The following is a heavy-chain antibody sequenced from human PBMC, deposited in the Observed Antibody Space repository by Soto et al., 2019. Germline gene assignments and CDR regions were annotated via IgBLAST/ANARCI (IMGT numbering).Heavy chain of an antibody. V-gene: IGHV1-8*01. CDR1: GYTFTSYD. CDR3: ARMGYDFWSGYKTYYMDV. D-gene: IGHD3-3*01. J-gene: IGHJ6*03. CDR2: MNPNSGNT. Sequence: GASVNVSCKASGYTFTSYDINWVRQATGQGLEWMGWMNPNSGNTGYAQKFQGRVTMTRNTSISTAYMELSSLRSEDTAVYYCARMGYDFWSGYKTYYMDVWGKGTTVTVSS.